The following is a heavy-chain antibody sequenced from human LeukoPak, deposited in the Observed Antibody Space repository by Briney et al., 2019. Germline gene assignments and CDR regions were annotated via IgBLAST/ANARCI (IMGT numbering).Heavy chain of an antibody. V-gene: IGHV4-39*01. CDR2: IYYSGST. Sequence: SETLSLTCTVSGGSISSSSYYWGWIRQPPGKGLEWIGSIYYSGSTYYNPSLKSRVTISVDTSKNQFSLKLSSVTAADTAVYYCARHLPISLGDDAFDIWGQGTMVTVSS. J-gene: IGHJ3*02. D-gene: IGHD3-10*01. CDR1: GGSISSSSYY. CDR3: ARHLPISLGDDAFDI.